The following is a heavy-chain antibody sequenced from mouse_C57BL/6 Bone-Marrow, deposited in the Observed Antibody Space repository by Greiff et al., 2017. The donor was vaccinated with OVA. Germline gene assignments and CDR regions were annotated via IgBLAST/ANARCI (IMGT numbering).Heavy chain of an antibody. Sequence: VKLVASGGDLVKPGGSLKLSCAASGFTFSSYGLSWVRQTPDKRLEWVATISSGGSYTYYPDSVKGRFTISRDNAKNTLYLQMSSLKSEDTAMYYCASCITTVVATPNWYFDVWGTGTTVTVSS. V-gene: IGHV5-6*02. J-gene: IGHJ1*03. CDR3: ASCITTVVATPNWYFDV. CDR1: GFTFSSYG. CDR2: ISSGGSYT. D-gene: IGHD1-1*01.